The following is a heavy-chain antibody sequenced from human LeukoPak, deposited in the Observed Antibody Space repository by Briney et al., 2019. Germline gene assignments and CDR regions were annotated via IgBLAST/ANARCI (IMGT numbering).Heavy chain of an antibody. V-gene: IGHV1-69*05. J-gene: IGHJ6*03. CDR2: IIPIFGTP. D-gene: IGHD2-8*01. CDR1: GGSFSGYG. CDR3: AAESEWGNPGYMDV. Sequence: SVKVSCKASGGSFSGYGVSWVRQAPAQGLEWLGRIIPIFGTPNYAQQFQGRVRLSTDDSTNAVYMDLSSLRSEDTAVYYCAAESEWGNPGYMDVWGKGTTVTVSS.